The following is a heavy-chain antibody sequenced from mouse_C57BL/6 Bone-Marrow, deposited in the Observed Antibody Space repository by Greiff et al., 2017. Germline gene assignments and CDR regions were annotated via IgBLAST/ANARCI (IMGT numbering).Heavy chain of an antibody. CDR2: IDPESGDT. V-gene: IGHV14-4*01. D-gene: IGHD1-1*01. Sequence: VQLKESGAELVRPGASVKLSCTASGFNIKDDYMHWVKQRPEQGLEWIGWIDPESGDTEYASKFQGKATITADTSSNTAYLQLSSLTSEDTAVYYCTCYGSGAYWGQGTLVTVSA. CDR3: TCYGSGAY. J-gene: IGHJ3*01. CDR1: GFNIKDDY.